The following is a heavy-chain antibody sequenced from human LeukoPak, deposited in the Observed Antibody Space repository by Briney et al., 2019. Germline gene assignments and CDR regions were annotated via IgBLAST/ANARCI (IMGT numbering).Heavy chain of an antibody. V-gene: IGHV3-48*03. CDR2: ISTSGSDM. CDR1: GFMFSSYE. J-gene: IGHJ4*02. Sequence: GGSLRLSCAASGFMFSSYEMNWVRQAPGKGLEWVSYISTSGSDMYYADSVKGRFTISRDNAKNSLYLQMNSLRAEDTALYYCARYLHEGGSSFDCWGQGTLVAVSS. D-gene: IGHD2-15*01. CDR3: ARYLHEGGSSFDC.